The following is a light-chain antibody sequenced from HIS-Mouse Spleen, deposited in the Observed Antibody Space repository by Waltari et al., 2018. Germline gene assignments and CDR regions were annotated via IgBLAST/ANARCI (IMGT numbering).Light chain of an antibody. V-gene: IGLV2-8*01. CDR2: EVS. Sequence: QSALTQPPSAPGSPGQSVTISCIGTSSDVGGYNYVSWYQQHPGKAPKVMIYEVSKRPSGVPDRFSGSKSGNTASLTVSGLQAEDEADYYCSSYAGSNNLVFGGGTKLTVL. CDR1: SSDVGGYNY. CDR3: SSYAGSNNLV. J-gene: IGLJ2*01.